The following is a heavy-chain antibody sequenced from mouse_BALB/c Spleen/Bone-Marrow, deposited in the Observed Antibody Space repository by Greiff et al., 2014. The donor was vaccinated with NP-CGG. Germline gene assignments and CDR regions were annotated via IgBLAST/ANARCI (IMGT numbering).Heavy chain of an antibody. CDR2: IYPGSGNT. CDR1: GYAFTNYW. Sequence: QVQLKQSGTELVRPGTSVKISCKASGYAFTNYWLGWVKQRLGHGLEWIGDIYPGSGNTYYNEKFKGKATLTADKSSSTAYMQLSGLTSEDSAVYFCTRRRSLDYWGQGTTLTVSS. CDR3: TRRRSLDY. J-gene: IGHJ2*01. V-gene: IGHV1-63*01.